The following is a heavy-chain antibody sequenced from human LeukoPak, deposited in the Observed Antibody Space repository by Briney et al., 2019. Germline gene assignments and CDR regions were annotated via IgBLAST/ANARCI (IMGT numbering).Heavy chain of an antibody. D-gene: IGHD3-10*01. CDR3: AKLRSSGSFDY. CDR2: ISGGGGST. V-gene: IGHV3-23*01. CDR1: GSTFSSYA. J-gene: IGHJ4*02. Sequence: PGGSLRLSCAASGSTFSSYAMSWVRQAPGKGLEWVSGISGGGGSTYYADSVKGRFTISRDNSKNTLYLQMNSLRAEDTAVYYCAKLRSSGSFDYWGQGTLVTVSS.